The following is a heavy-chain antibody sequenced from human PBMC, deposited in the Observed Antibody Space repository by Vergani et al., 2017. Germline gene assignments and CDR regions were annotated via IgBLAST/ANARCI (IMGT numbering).Heavy chain of an antibody. D-gene: IGHD2-2*01. CDR2: IYYSGST. J-gene: IGHJ5*02. CDR1: GGSISSYY. Sequence: QVQLQESGPGLVKPSETLSLTCTVSGGSISSYYWSWIRQPPGKGLEWIGYIYYSGSTNYNPSLKSRVTISVDTSKNQFSLKLSSVTAADPAVYYCARSSSRYQLLPWGQGTLVTVSS. V-gene: IGHV4-59*01. CDR3: ARSSSRYQLLP.